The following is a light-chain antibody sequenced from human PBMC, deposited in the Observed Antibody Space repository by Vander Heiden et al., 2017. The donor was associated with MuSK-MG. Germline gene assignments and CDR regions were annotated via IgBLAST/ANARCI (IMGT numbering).Light chain of an antibody. V-gene: IGKV2-30*01. CDR3: IQGIHWHRT. J-gene: IGKJ1*01. Sequence: PGPSPRRLIDEVSNRDSGVPERSGGSGSGTDFTLKISRVEADDVGVYYRIQGIHWHRTFGQGTKVEIK. CDR2: EVS.